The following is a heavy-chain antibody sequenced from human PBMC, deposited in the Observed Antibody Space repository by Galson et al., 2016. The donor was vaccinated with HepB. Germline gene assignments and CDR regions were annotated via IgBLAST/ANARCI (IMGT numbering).Heavy chain of an antibody. D-gene: IGHD3-22*01. V-gene: IGHV3-74*01. CDR2: ISTDGRTT. CDR1: GFTFNRYW. J-gene: IGHJ5*02. CDR3: AREELGKYDSSGYYLNWFDP. Sequence: SLRLSCAASGFTFNRYWMHWVRQAPGKGLVWVSRISTDGRTTTYADSVEGRFTISRDNAKKTLYLQMSSLRAEDTAVYYCAREELGKYDSSGYYLNWFDPWGQGTLVTVSS.